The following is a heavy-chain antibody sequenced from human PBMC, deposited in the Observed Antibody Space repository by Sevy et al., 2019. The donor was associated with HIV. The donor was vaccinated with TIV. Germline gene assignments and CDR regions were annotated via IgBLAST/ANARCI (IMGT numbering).Heavy chain of an antibody. CDR3: ARIGGAYNTGFDP. CDR1: GFTFSNYE. CDR2: ITSSGSSI. V-gene: IGHV3-48*03. Sequence: GGSLRLSCAASGFTFSNYEMNWVRQAPGKGLEWVSHITSSGSSIYYADSVKGRFTISRDNAKNSLYLQMNSLRVEDTAVYYCARIGGAYNTGFDPWGQGTLVTVSS. J-gene: IGHJ5*02. D-gene: IGHD3-10*01.